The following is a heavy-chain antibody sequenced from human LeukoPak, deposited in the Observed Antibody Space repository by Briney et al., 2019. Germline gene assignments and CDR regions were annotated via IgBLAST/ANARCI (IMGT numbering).Heavy chain of an antibody. D-gene: IGHD3-3*01. CDR2: IRHDGSNK. CDR3: AKDSPPTSEWLPDY. CDR1: GLTFRSYG. V-gene: IGHV3-30*02. J-gene: IGHJ4*02. Sequence: PGGSLRLSCEASGLTFRSYGMHWVRQAPGKGLEWVAFIRHDGSNKYYADSVKGRFTIYRDNSKSALFLHMDTERAHDTAFYYCAKDSPPTSEWLPDYWGQGTLVSISS.